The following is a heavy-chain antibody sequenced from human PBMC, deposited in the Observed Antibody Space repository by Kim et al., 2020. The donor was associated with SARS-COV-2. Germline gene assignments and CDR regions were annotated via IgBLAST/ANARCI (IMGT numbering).Heavy chain of an antibody. Sequence: SETLSLTCAVSGGSINDYYWSWIRQPPGKGLEWIGYIYYNGNTNYNPSLKSRLTISVDMSKNQFSLRLTSVTAADTAVYYCAREGRMQWRDWFDPWGQGTLVTVSS. CDR2: IYYNGNT. D-gene: IGHD6-19*01. J-gene: IGHJ5*02. CDR1: GGSINDYY. CDR3: AREGRMQWRDWFDP. V-gene: IGHV4-59*13.